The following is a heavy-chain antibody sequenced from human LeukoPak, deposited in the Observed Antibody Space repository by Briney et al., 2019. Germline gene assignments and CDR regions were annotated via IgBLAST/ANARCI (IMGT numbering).Heavy chain of an antibody. CDR2: ISYDGSNK. J-gene: IGHJ3*02. D-gene: IGHD6-19*01. Sequence: GSLRLSCAASGFTFSSYGMHWVRQAPGKGLEWVAVISYDGSNKYYADSVKGRFTISRDNSKNTLYLQMNSLRAEDTAVYYCARGASVVAGSDDAFDIWGQGTMVTVSS. CDR1: GFTFSSYG. CDR3: ARGASVVAGSDDAFDI. V-gene: IGHV3-30*03.